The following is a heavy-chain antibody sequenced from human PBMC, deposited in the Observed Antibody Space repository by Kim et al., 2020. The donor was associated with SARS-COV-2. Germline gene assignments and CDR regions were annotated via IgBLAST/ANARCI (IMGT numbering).Heavy chain of an antibody. CDR1: GFTFSNYG. CDR3: AKVGEQWLAGPPLEH. CDR2: IWYDGSNK. Sequence: GGSLRLSCAASGFTFSNYGMHWVRQAPGKGLEWVAVIWYDGSNKYYAASVKGRFTISRDNSKNTLYLQMNSLRAEDTAVYYCAKVGEQWLAGPPLEHWGQGTLVTVSS. J-gene: IGHJ1*01. V-gene: IGHV3-33*06. D-gene: IGHD6-19*01.